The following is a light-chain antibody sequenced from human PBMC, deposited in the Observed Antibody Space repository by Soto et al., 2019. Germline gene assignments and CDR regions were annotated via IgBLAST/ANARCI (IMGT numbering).Light chain of an antibody. J-gene: IGKJ2*01. Sequence: DIVMTQSPDSLAVSLGERATINCKSSQSVLYSSNNNNYLAWFQQKPGQPPKLLLYWASTRKSGVPDRFSGSGSGTDFTLTISSLQAEDVAVYYCHQYYTTPFTFGQGTKVEIK. CDR1: QSVLYSSNNNNY. CDR3: HQYYTTPFT. CDR2: WAS. V-gene: IGKV4-1*01.